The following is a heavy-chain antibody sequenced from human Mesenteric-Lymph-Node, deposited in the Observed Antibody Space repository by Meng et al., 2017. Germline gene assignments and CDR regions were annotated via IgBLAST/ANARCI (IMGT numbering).Heavy chain of an antibody. CDR3: ARDAKRKLDY. J-gene: IGHJ4*02. CDR1: GFTFSSYS. Sequence: GESLKISCAASGFTFSSYSMNWVRQAPGKGLEWVSSISSSGSYIYYADSVKGRFTISRDNAKNSLYLQMNSLTVEDTAVYYCARDAKRKLDYWGQGTLVTVSS. CDR2: ISSSGSYI. V-gene: IGHV3-21*01.